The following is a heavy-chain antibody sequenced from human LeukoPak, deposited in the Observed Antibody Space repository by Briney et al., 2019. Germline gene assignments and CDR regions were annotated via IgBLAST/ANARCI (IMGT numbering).Heavy chain of an antibody. V-gene: IGHV4-34*01. CDR1: GGSFSGYY. CDR2: INHSGST. D-gene: IGHD7-27*01. CDR3: ARVLWAEDY. J-gene: IGHJ4*02. Sequence: SETLSLTCAVYGGSFSGYYWSWIRQPPGKGLEWIGEINHSGSTNYNPSLKSRVTISVDTSKNQFSLKLSSVTAADTAVYYCARVLWAEDYWGQGTLVTVSS.